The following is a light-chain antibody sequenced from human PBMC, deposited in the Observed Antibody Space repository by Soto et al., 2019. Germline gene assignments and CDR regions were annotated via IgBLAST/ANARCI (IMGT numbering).Light chain of an antibody. CDR1: SSDVGGYNY. J-gene: IGLJ1*01. V-gene: IGLV2-14*01. CDR3: SSYTSSSRNV. CDR2: DVS. Sequence: LTQPASVSGSPGQSITISCTGTSSDVGGYNYVSWYQQHPGKAPKLMIYDVSNRPSGVSNRFSGSKSGNTASLTISGLQAEDEAGYYCSSYTSSSRNVFGTGTKATVL.